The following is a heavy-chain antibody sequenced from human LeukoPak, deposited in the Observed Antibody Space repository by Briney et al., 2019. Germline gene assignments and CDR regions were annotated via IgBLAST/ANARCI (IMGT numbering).Heavy chain of an antibody. CDR2: IYYSGST. D-gene: IGHD3-22*01. J-gene: IGHJ3*02. CDR1: GGSISSYY. V-gene: IGHV4-59*01. Sequence: ASETLSLTCTVSGGSISSYYWSWIRQPPGKGLEWIGYIYYSGSTNYNPSLKSRVTISVDTSKNQFSLKLSSVTAADTAVYYCARVPRRSRYYYDSSGYYSDAFDIWGQGTMVTVSS. CDR3: ARVPRRSRYYYDSSGYYSDAFDI.